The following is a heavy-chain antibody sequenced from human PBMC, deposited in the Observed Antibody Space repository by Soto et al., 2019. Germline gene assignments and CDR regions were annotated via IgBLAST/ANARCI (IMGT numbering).Heavy chain of an antibody. CDR1: GFTFSSYA. Sequence: GGSLRLSCAASGFTFSSYAMHWVRQAPGKGLEWVAVISYDGSNKYYADSVKGRFTISRDNSKNTLYLQMNSLRAEDTAVYYCARDYDFWSGYLYYYYVMDVWGQGTTVTVSS. D-gene: IGHD3-3*01. J-gene: IGHJ6*02. V-gene: IGHV3-30-3*01. CDR3: ARDYDFWSGYLYYYYVMDV. CDR2: ISYDGSNK.